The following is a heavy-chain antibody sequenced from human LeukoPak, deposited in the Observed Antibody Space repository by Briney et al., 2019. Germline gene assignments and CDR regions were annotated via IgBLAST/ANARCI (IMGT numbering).Heavy chain of an antibody. D-gene: IGHD1-1*01. V-gene: IGHV3-7*03. CDR3: GGGGNWNDF. J-gene: IGHJ4*02. CDR1: GFTFSNFW. Sequence: GGSLRLSCAASGFTFSNFWMSWVRQAPGKGLEWVANIKQDGSEKNYVESVRGRFTISRDNARDSLYLQMNALRADDTAVYYCGGGGNWNDFWGQGTLLIVSS. CDR2: IKQDGSEK.